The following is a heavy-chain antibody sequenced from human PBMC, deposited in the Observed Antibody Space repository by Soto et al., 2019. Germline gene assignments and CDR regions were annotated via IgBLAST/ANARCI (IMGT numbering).Heavy chain of an antibody. CDR1: GFTFSSYG. J-gene: IGHJ6*02. D-gene: IGHD3-10*01. V-gene: IGHV3-33*01. Sequence: GGSLRLSCAASGFTFSSYGMHCLRQAPGKGLEWVAVIWYDGSNKYYADSVNGRFTISIDNSKNTLYLQMNSLRAEDTAVYYCARKQRSGSYSIYYYYGMDVWGQGTTVTVSS. CDR2: IWYDGSNK. CDR3: ARKQRSGSYSIYYYYGMDV.